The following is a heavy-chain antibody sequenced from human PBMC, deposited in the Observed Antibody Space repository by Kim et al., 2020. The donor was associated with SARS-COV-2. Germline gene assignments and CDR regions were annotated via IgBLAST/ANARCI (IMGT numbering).Heavy chain of an antibody. CDR1: GGSISSGDYY. CDR3: ARDQSYYGSGSYYRDAFDI. Sequence: SETLSLTCTVSGGSISSGDYYWSWIRQPPGKGLEWIGYIYYSGSTYYNPSLKSRVTISVNTSKNQFSLKLSSVTAADTAVYYCARDQSYYGSGSYYRDAFDIWGQGTMDTVSS. CDR2: IYYSGST. V-gene: IGHV4-30-4*01. D-gene: IGHD3-10*01. J-gene: IGHJ3*02.